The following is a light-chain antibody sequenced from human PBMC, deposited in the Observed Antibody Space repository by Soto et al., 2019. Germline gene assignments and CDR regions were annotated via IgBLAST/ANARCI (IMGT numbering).Light chain of an antibody. CDR2: AAS. CDR3: QQYGGSPWT. J-gene: IGKJ1*01. V-gene: IGKV3-20*01. Sequence: EIVLRQSPGTLSLSPGERATLSCRSSQSVNSNYLAWYQQKPGQAPRLLIYAASSRAAGFPDRFSGSGSETDFTLTISRLEPEDFAVYYCQQYGGSPWTFGQGTKVDI. CDR1: QSVNSNY.